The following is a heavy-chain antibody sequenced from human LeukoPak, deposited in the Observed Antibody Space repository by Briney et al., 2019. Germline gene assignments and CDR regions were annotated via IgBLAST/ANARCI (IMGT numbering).Heavy chain of an antibody. J-gene: IGHJ4*02. V-gene: IGHV5-10-1*01. CDR2: IDPSDSYT. D-gene: IGHD3-10*01. Sequence: KIGESLKISCKGSGYSFTSYWISWVRQMPGKGLEWMGRIDPSDSYTNYSPSFQGHVTISADKSISTAYLQWSSLKASDTAMYYCARRNGAGSGSNYHFDYWGRGTLVTVSS. CDR1: GYSFTSYW. CDR3: ARRNGAGSGSNYHFDY.